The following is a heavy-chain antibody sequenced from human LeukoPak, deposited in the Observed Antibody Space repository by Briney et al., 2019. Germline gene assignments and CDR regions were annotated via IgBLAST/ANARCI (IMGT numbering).Heavy chain of an antibody. CDR1: GFTFSSYE. V-gene: IGHV3-21*01. Sequence: GGSLRLSCAASGFTFSSYEMNWVRQAPGKGLEWVSSITSSSSYIYYADSVKGRFTISGDNAKNSLYLQMNSLRAEDTAVYYCARDLIYYDSSGSDYWGQGTLVTVSS. CDR2: ITSSSSYI. J-gene: IGHJ4*02. D-gene: IGHD3-22*01. CDR3: ARDLIYYDSSGSDY.